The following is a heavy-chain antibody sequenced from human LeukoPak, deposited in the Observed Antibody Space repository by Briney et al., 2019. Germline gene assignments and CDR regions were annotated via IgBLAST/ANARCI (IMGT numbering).Heavy chain of an antibody. CDR1: GGTFSSYA. J-gene: IGHJ5*02. D-gene: IGHD5-18*01. Sequence: ASVKVSCKASGGTFSSYAISWVRQAPGQGLEWMGGIIPIFGTANYAQKFQGRVTITTDESTSTAYLELSSLRAEDTAVYYCATRGYRYGYPHRPFDLCGQGTLVTVSS. CDR2: IIPIFGTA. V-gene: IGHV1-69*05. CDR3: ATRGYRYGYPHRPFDL.